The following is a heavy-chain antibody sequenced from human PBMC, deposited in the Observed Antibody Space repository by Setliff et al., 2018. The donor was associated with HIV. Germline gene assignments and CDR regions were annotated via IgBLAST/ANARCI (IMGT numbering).Heavy chain of an antibody. Sequence: ASVKVSCKASGYTFTSYYMHWVRQAPGQGLEWMGIINPSSGSTTYAQKFQGRVTMTRDTSTSTVYMELSSLRSEDTAVYYCAREDGRSSSWYPFDYWGQGTPVTVSS. CDR2: INPSSGST. CDR3: AREDGRSSSWYPFDY. D-gene: IGHD6-13*01. V-gene: IGHV1-46*01. J-gene: IGHJ4*02. CDR1: GYTFTSYY.